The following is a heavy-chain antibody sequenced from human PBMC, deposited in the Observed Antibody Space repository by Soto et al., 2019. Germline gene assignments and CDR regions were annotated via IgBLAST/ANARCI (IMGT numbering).Heavy chain of an antibody. V-gene: IGHV4-59*01. CDR2: IYYSGST. J-gene: IGHJ6*02. CDR3: ARCPSDTDLCMDV. Sequence: QVQLQESGPGLVTPSETLSLTCTVSGGSISSYYWSWIRQPPGKGLEWIGYIYYSGSTNYNPSLQSRVTISVDTSKNQFSLKLSSVTAADTAVYYCARCPSDTDLCMDVWGQGTTVTVSS. CDR1: GGSISSYY. D-gene: IGHD2-2*02.